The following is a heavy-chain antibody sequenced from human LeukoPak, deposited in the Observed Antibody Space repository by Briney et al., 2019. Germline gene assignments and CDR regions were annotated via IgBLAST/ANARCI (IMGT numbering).Heavy chain of an antibody. CDR3: AKDIRVDAHDYYFDY. Sequence: SGGSLRLSCAASGFTFDDYAMHWVRQAPGKGPEWVSGISWNSGSIGYADSVKGRFTISRDNAKNSLYLQMNSLRAEDTALYYCAKDIRVDAHDYYFDYWGQGTLVTVSS. V-gene: IGHV3-9*01. J-gene: IGHJ4*02. CDR2: ISWNSGSI. CDR1: GFTFDDYA. D-gene: IGHD3-3*01.